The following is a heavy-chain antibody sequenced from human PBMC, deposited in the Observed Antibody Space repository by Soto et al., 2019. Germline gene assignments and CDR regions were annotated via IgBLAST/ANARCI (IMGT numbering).Heavy chain of an antibody. CDR2: IIPILGIA. Sequence: QVQLVQSGAEVKKPGSSVKVSCKASGGTFSSYTISWVRQAPGQGLEWMGRIIPILGIANYAQKFQGRVTITADKSTSTAYMELSSMRSEDTDVYYCARNTEDFAFDYWGQGTMVNVSS. J-gene: IGHJ4*02. V-gene: IGHV1-69*02. CDR3: ARNTEDFAFDY. CDR1: GGTFSSYT.